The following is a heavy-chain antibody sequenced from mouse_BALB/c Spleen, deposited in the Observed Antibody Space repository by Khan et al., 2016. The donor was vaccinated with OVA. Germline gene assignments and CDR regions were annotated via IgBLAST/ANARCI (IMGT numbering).Heavy chain of an antibody. J-gene: IGHJ4*01. D-gene: IGHD2-14*01. CDR2: INTHSGVP. V-gene: IGHV9-4*02. CDR3: ARGGAAYYRNDGGAMEY. Sequence: QIQLVQSGPELKKPGETVRISCKASGYTFTTAGMQWVQKMPGKGLKWIGWINTHSGVPKYEEDFKGRFAFSLETSARTAYLQITNLTNEDTATYFCARGGAAYYRNDGGAMEYWGQGTSVTVSS. CDR1: GYTFTTAG.